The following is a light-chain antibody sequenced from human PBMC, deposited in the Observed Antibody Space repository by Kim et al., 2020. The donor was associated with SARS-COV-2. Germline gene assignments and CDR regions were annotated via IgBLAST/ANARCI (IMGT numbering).Light chain of an antibody. CDR2: GKN. CDR3: KSRDSSGNLLV. V-gene: IGLV3-19*01. CDR1: SLRTYY. J-gene: IGLJ2*01. Sequence: SSELTQDPAVSVALGQTVRITCQGDSLRTYYASWYQQKPGQAPVLVIYGKNNRPSGIPDRFSGSSSGNTASLTITGAQAEDEADHYCKSRDSSGNLLVFG.